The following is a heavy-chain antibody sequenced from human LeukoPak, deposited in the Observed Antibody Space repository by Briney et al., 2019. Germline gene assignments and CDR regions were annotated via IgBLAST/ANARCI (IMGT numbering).Heavy chain of an antibody. CDR2: FTGGDSAT. J-gene: IGHJ4*02. V-gene: IGHV3-23*01. D-gene: IGHD3-22*01. CDR1: GFTFSNYA. CDR3: VKATDSWCRYFYGHFDY. Sequence: GGSLRLSCAASGFTFSNYAINWVRQAPGKGLEWISTFTGGDSATYYAESVKGRFTISRDNSKNTLYLQMNSLRAEDTAVYYCVKATDSWCRYFYGHFDYWGQGTLVTVSS.